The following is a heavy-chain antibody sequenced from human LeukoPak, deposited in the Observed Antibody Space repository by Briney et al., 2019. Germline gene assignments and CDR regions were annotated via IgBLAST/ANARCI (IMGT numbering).Heavy chain of an antibody. CDR2: IYHSGST. D-gene: IGHD3-22*01. V-gene: IGHV4-4*02. CDR1: GGSISSSNW. J-gene: IGHJ4*02. Sequence: PSETLSLTCTVSGGSISSSNWWSWVRLPPGKGLEWIGEIYHSGSTNYNPSLKSRVTISVDKSKNQFSLKLSSVTAADTAVYYCARVTHLTMIVVALDYWGQGTLVTVSS. CDR3: ARVTHLTMIVVALDY.